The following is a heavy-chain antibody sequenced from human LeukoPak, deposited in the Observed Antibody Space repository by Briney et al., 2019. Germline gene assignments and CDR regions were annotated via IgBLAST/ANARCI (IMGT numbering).Heavy chain of an antibody. J-gene: IGHJ6*03. CDR3: ARDSRSGSYPYYYYYMDV. CDR1: GFTFTKHW. Sequence: GGSLRLSCAATGFTFTKHWMSWVRQTIGKGLECVAKIREDGNEKHYVDSVKGRFTISRDNAKNSLFLQMNNLRVDDTAVYYCARDSRSGSYPYYYYYMDVWGKGTTVTISS. D-gene: IGHD3-10*01. V-gene: IGHV3-7*01. CDR2: IREDGNEK.